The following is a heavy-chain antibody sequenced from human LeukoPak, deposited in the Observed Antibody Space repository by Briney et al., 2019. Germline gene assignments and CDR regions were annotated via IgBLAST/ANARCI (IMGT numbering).Heavy chain of an antibody. V-gene: IGHV4-30-4*01. J-gene: IGHJ2*01. D-gene: IGHD2-15*01. Sequence: LRLSCAASGFTFSNYAMSWVRQPPGKGLEWIGYIYYSGSTYYNPSLKSRVTISVDTSKNQFSLKLSSVTAADTAVYYCARDWYCSGGSCYSGSVNWYFDLWGRGTLVTVSS. CDR3: ARDWYCSGGSCYSGSVNWYFDL. CDR2: IYYSGST. CDR1: GFTFSNYA.